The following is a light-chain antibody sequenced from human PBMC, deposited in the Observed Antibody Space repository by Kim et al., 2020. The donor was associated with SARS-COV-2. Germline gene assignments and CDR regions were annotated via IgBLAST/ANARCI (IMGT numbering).Light chain of an antibody. J-gene: IGLJ7*01. CDR1: SNNVGFYNY. V-gene: IGLV2-11*01. CDR3: CSYAGDYVI. CDR2: DVT. Sequence: PGQPVTISCTGASNNVGFYNYVSWYQHHPGRAPKLIIYDVTKRPSGVPDRFSGSKSGNTASLTVSGLQSEDEADYYCCSYAGDYVIFGGGTQLTVL.